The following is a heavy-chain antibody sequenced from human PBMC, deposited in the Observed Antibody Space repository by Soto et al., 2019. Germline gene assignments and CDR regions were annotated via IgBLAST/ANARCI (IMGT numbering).Heavy chain of an antibody. CDR2: IDHSGST. V-gene: IGHV4-34*01. Sequence: SETLSLTCAVYGGSFSGYYWSWSRQPPGKGLEWIGEIDHSGSTNYNPSLKSRVTISVDTSKNQFSLKLSSVTAADTAVYYCARATNFRDNKQYSWFNPWGQGTLGTVSS. CDR3: ARATNFRDNKQYSWFNP. J-gene: IGHJ5*02. D-gene: IGHD6-19*01. CDR1: GGSFSGYY.